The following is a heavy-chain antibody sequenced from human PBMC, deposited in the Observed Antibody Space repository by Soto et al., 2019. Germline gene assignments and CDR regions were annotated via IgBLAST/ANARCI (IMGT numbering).Heavy chain of an antibody. D-gene: IGHD1-26*01. CDR3: ARSSIIVGATALDY. CDR1: GFTFSSYG. J-gene: IGHJ4*02. V-gene: IGHV3-30*03. Sequence: PGGSLRLSCAASGFTFSSYGMHWVRQAPGKGLEWVAIISYDGSNTYYADSVKGRFTISRDNSKNTLYLQMNSLRAEDTSVYYCARSSIIVGATALDYWGQGTLVTVSS. CDR2: ISYDGSNT.